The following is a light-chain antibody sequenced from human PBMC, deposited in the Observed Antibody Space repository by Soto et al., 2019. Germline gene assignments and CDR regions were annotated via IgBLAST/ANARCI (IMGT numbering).Light chain of an antibody. V-gene: IGLV2-14*01. Sequence: QSALTQPASVSGSPGQSITISCTGTSSDVGTYTYVSWYQHHPGKAPTLIIYEVSNRPSGISDRFSGSKSGNTASLTVSGLQADDEAYYYCSSYAGSNNFVFGTGTKLTVL. CDR2: EVS. CDR3: SSYAGSNNFV. J-gene: IGLJ1*01. CDR1: SSDVGTYTY.